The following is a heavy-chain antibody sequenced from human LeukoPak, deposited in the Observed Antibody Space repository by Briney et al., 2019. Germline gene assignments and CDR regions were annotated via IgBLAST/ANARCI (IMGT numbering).Heavy chain of an antibody. CDR2: IKQDGSEK. Sequence: GGSLRLSCAGSGFIFSTHWMIWVRQAPGKGLEWVANIKQDGSEKYYVDSVKGRFTISRDNTKSSMYLEMNSLRAEDTAVYYCAREPGIAAAGPYYYYMDVWGKGTTVTVSS. CDR3: AREPGIAAAGPYYYYMDV. J-gene: IGHJ6*03. CDR1: GFIFSTHW. D-gene: IGHD6-13*01. V-gene: IGHV3-7*01.